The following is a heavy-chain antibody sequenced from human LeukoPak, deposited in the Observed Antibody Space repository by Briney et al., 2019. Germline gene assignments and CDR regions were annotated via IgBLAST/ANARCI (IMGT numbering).Heavy chain of an antibody. CDR3: AKDSNPITMVRGVPDY. Sequence: GGSLRLSCAASGFTFSSYGMHWVRQAPGKGLEWVAFIRYDGSNKYYADSVKGRFTISRDNSKNTLYLQMNSLRAEDTAVYYCAKDSNPITMVRGVPDYWGQGTLVTVSS. V-gene: IGHV3-30*02. D-gene: IGHD3-10*01. J-gene: IGHJ4*02. CDR1: GFTFSSYG. CDR2: IRYDGSNK.